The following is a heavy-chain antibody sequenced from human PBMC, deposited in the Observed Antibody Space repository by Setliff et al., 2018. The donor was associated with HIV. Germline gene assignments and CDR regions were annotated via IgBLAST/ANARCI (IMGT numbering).Heavy chain of an antibody. CDR3: ARVTNSGKGRFDY. D-gene: IGHD6-19*01. CDR1: GGSISSYY. V-gene: IGHV4-59*12. CDR2: IYYSGST. Sequence: PSETLSLTCTVSGGSISSYYWSWIRQPPGKGLEWIGYIYYSGSTNYNPSLKSRVTISVDTSKNQFSLKLSSVTAADTAMYYCARVTNSGKGRFDYWGQGTLVTVSS. J-gene: IGHJ4*02.